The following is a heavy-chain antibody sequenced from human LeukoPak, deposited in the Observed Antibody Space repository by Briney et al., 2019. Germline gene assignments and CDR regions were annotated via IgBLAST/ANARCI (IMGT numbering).Heavy chain of an antibody. CDR1: GFTFSSYG. CDR2: IRYDGSNK. CDR3: AKDLGHMVRVPQAPDY. Sequence: GGSLRLSCAASGFTFSSYGMHWVRQAPGKGLEWVAFIRYDGSNKYHADSVKGRFTISRDNSKNTLYLQMNSLRAEDTAVYYCAKDLGHMVRVPQAPDYWGQGTLVTVSS. D-gene: IGHD3-10*01. J-gene: IGHJ4*02. V-gene: IGHV3-30*02.